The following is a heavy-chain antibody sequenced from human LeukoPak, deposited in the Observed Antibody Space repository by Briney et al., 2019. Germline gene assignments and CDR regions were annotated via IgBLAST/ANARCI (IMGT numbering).Heavy chain of an antibody. D-gene: IGHD1-1*01. CDR1: GFTFSSYG. CDR3: ARSGVSRYNWNDRSLDAFDI. V-gene: IGHV3-33*01. J-gene: IGHJ3*02. Sequence: GGSLRLSCAASGFTFSSYGMHGVRQAPGKGLEGVAVIWYDGSNKYYADAVKGRFNISRDNSKNTLYLQMNSLRAEDTAVYYCARSGVSRYNWNDRSLDAFDIWGQGTMVTVSS. CDR2: IWYDGSNK.